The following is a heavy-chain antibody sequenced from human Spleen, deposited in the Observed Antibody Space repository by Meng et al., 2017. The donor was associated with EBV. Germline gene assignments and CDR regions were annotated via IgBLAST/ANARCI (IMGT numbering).Heavy chain of an antibody. CDR1: VGSIISTRYF. V-gene: IGHV4-39*01. D-gene: IGHD6-25*01. J-gene: IGHJ5*02. Sequence: QLQRKESGQGVVKGPGTLSLTCTVSVGSIISTRYFWGWIRQPPGKGLEWIGMIYYHGNTYYNPSLKSRVSISIDTSKSQFSLRLTSVTAADTAVYYCARQQGDSSDRWFDPWGQGTLVTVSS. CDR3: ARQQGDSSDRWFDP. CDR2: IYYHGNT.